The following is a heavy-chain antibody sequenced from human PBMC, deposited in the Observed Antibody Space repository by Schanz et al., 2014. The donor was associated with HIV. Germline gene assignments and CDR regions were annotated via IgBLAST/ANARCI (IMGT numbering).Heavy chain of an antibody. CDR2: ISGNGVNT. CDR1: GFTFSNYV. J-gene: IGHJ5*02. V-gene: IGHV3-23*01. D-gene: IGHD6-13*01. Sequence: EVQLLESGGGLVQPGGSLRLSCTASGFTFSNYVMNWVRQAPGKGLEWVSGISGNGVNTYYADSVKGRFTISRDNSMNTLYLQMRSLRPEDTAVYYCAKDAYSSTWYLGENWFDPWGQGTLVTVSS. CDR3: AKDAYSSTWYLGENWFDP.